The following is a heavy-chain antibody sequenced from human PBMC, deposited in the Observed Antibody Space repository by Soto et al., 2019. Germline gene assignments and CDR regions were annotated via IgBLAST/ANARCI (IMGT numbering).Heavy chain of an antibody. CDR2: INPSSGDT. Sequence: ASVKVSCKASGYSFNAYYIHWVRQAPGQGLEWMGWINPSSGDTNYAQKFQGRVTMTRDTSISTAYMDLSRLRSDDTAIYFCAKALVPTSWGRGTLVTVSS. CDR3: AKALVPTS. CDR1: GYSFNAYY. V-gene: IGHV1-2*02. J-gene: IGHJ5*02.